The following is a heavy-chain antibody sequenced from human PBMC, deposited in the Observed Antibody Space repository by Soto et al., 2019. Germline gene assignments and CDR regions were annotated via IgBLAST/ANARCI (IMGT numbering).Heavy chain of an antibody. J-gene: IGHJ3*02. CDR2: ISRSGTPI. D-gene: IGHD3-22*01. CDR3: ARDIPPVYYYDSSDALDI. CDR1: GFRFSSYG. Sequence: PGGSLRLSCRTSGFRFSSYGMHWVRQAPGKGPEWISFISRSGTPIYYADSVKGRFTISRDNARNSLFLQMDSLREEDTAIYHCARDIPPVYYYDSSDALDIWVPGTMVTVSS. V-gene: IGHV3-48*02.